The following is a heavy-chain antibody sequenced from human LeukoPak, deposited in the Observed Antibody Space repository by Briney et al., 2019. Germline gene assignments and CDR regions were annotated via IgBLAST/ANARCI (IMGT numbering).Heavy chain of an antibody. CDR1: GFTFSSYA. J-gene: IGHJ4*02. CDR2: ISGSGGST. V-gene: IGHV3-23*01. Sequence: GGSLRLSCAASGFTFSSYAMSWVRQAPGKGLEWVSAISGSGGSTYYADSVKGRFTISRDNSKNTLYLQMNSLRAEDTAVYYCATQLYITMIVVVIPPPYYFDYWGQGTLVTVSS. D-gene: IGHD3-22*01. CDR3: ATQLYITMIVVVIPPPYYFDY.